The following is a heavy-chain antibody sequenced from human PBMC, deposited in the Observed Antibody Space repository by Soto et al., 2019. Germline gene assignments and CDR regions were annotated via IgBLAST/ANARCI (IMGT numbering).Heavy chain of an antibody. CDR2: IYIGGTT. J-gene: IGHJ4*02. D-gene: IGHD7-27*01. CDR1: GGSISSVNSG. V-gene: IGHV4-30-4*01. Sequence: QVQLQESGPGLVKPSQTLALTCTVSGGSISSVNSGWSWIRQPTDKGLEWIGQIYIGGTTYNNPSLNSRVTISVDTSKNQFSLQLSSVSAADTAVEYCARGPSGDKVDYWGQGTRVTVSS. CDR3: ARGPSGDKVDY.